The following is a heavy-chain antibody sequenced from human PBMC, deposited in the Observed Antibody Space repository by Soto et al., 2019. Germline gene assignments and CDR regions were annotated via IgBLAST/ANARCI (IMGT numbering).Heavy chain of an antibody. J-gene: IGHJ5*02. CDR1: GGTFSSYA. CDR2: IIPIFGTA. Sequence: SGKVSCKASGGTFSSYAISWVRQAPGQGLEWMGGIIPIFGTANYAQKFQGRVTITADESTSTAYMELSSLRSEDTAVYYCARGHRFLAGIGWFDPWGQGALVTVSS. CDR3: ARGHRFLAGIGWFDP. D-gene: IGHD3-3*01. V-gene: IGHV1-69*13.